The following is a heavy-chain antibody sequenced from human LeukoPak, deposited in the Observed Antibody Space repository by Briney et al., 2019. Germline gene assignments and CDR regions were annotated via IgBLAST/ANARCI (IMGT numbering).Heavy chain of an antibody. CDR2: VNWNGGGT. D-gene: IGHD4-11*01. Sequence: PGGSLRLSCVTSGFTFDDYGMSWVRQVPGKGLEWVAAVNWNGGGTGYADSVKGRFTVSRDNAKNSLFLQMKSLRAEDTALYYCARGSPTVTSIYKYYSMDVWGKGTTVTVSS. CDR3: ARGSPTVTSIYKYYSMDV. J-gene: IGHJ6*03. V-gene: IGHV3-20*04. CDR1: GFTFDDYG.